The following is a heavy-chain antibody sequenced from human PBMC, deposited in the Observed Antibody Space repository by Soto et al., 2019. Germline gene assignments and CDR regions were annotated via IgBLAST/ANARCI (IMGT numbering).Heavy chain of an antibody. D-gene: IGHD1-26*01. J-gene: IGHJ4*02. CDR1: GGSISRGGYF. Sequence: SETLSLTCIVSGGSISRGGYFYSWIRQHPGQGLEWIGSIYYSGMTYYNASLQSRLSMSVDTSKNHFSLKLTSVTAADTAVYFCARLAKEENPKVGSWYFFDYWGQGVMVTVSS. V-gene: IGHV4-31*03. CDR3: ARLAKEENPKVGSWYFFDY. CDR2: IYYSGMT.